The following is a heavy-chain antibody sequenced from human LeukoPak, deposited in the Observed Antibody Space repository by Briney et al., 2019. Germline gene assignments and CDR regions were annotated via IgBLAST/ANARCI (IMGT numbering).Heavy chain of an antibody. CDR2: ISYDGSNK. CDR3: AREGITMVRGVTYFDY. CDR1: GFTFSSYA. V-gene: IGHV3-30-3*01. Sequence: PGGSLRLSCAASGFTFSSYAMHWVRQAPGKGLERVAVISYDGSNKYYADSVKGRFTISRDNSKNTLYLQMNSLRAEDTAVYYCAREGITMVRGVTYFDYWGQGALVTVSS. D-gene: IGHD3-10*01. J-gene: IGHJ4*02.